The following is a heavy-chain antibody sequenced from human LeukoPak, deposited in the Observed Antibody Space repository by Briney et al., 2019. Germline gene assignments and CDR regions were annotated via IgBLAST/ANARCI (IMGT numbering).Heavy chain of an antibody. Sequence: SETLSLTCTVSGGSISSYYWSWIRQPPGKGLEWIGYIYYSGSTNYNPSLKSRVTISVDTSKNQFSLRLSSVTAADMAVYYCARDRGYSLHWFDPWGQGNLVTVSS. CDR3: ARDRGYSLHWFDP. D-gene: IGHD6-25*01. CDR1: GGSISSYY. V-gene: IGHV4-59*01. CDR2: IYYSGST. J-gene: IGHJ5*02.